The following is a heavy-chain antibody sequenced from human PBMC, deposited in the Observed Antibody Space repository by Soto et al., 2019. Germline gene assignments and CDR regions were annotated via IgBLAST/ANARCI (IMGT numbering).Heavy chain of an antibody. Sequence: GGSLRLSCAASGFTFSSYAMSWVRQAPGKGLEWVSAISGSGGSTYYADSVKGRFTISRDNSKNTLYLQMNSLRAEDTAVYYCAKIMYIPELNYYYYYMDVWGKGTTVTVSS. CDR2: ISGSGGST. CDR3: AKIMYIPELNYYYYYMDV. D-gene: IGHD1-26*01. J-gene: IGHJ6*03. CDR1: GFTFSSYA. V-gene: IGHV3-23*01.